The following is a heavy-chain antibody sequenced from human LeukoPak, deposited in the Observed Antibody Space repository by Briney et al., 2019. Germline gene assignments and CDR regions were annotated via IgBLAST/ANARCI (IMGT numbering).Heavy chain of an antibody. CDR2: ISYDGSNK. D-gene: IGHD3-10*01. CDR1: GFTFSSYA. CDR3: ARVPEAGITMVRGVRYYYGMDV. V-gene: IGHV3-30*04. Sequence: PGGSLRLSCAASGFTFSSYAMHWVRQAPGKGLEWVAVISYDGSNKYYADSVKGRFTISRDNSKNTLYLQMNSLRAEDTAVYYCARVPEAGITMVRGVRYYYGMDVWGKGTTVTVSS. J-gene: IGHJ6*04.